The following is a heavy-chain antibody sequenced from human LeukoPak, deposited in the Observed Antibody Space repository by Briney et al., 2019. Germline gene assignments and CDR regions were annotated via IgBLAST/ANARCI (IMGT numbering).Heavy chain of an antibody. CDR1: GGSISSYY. J-gene: IGHJ4*02. Sequence: SETLPLTCTVSGGSISSYYWSWIRQPPGEGLEWIGYIYYSGSTNYNPSLRSRVTISVDTSKNQFSLRLSSMTPADTAVYYCARDGDPSGSYFDFWGQGTVVTVSS. V-gene: IGHV4-59*01. D-gene: IGHD1-26*01. CDR2: IYYSGST. CDR3: ARDGDPSGSYFDF.